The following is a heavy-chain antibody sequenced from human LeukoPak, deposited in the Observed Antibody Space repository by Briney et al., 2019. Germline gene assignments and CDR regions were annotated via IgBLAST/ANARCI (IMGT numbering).Heavy chain of an antibody. CDR3: AKWAVLLWFGESSSGYYFDY. J-gene: IGHJ4*02. CDR2: ISGSGSNT. CDR1: GFTFSSYA. D-gene: IGHD3-10*01. Sequence: PGGSLRLSCAASGFTFSSYAISWVRQAPGKGLEWVSAISGSGSNTYYADSVKGRFSISRDNSKNTLYLQMNSLRAEDTAVYYCAKWAVLLWFGESSSGYYFDYWGQGALVTVSS. V-gene: IGHV3-23*01.